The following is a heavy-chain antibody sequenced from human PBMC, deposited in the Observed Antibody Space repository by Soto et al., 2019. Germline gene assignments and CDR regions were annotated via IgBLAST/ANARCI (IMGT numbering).Heavy chain of an antibody. Sequence: GGSLRLSCAASGFTFSSYAMHWVRQAPGKGLEYVSAISSNGGSTYYANSVKGRFTISRDNSKNTLYLQMGSLRAEDMAVYYCARDIVVPADMGYDYYGMDVWGQGTTVTVSS. J-gene: IGHJ6*02. CDR1: GFTFSSYA. CDR2: ISSNGGST. V-gene: IGHV3-64*01. D-gene: IGHD2-2*01. CDR3: ARDIVVPADMGYDYYGMDV.